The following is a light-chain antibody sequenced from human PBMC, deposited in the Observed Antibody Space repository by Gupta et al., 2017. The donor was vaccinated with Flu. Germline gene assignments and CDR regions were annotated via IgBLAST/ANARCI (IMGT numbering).Light chain of an antibody. J-gene: IGLJ2*01. V-gene: IGLV2-14*04. Sequence: TSRDVGAYNYVSWIQQHAGKTPKLIIYDVSSRPSGASNRFSGSKSGNTASLTISGLQAEDEADYYCSSYTSASTVVFGGGTKLTVL. CDR3: SSYTSASTVV. CDR1: SRDVGAYNY. CDR2: DVS.